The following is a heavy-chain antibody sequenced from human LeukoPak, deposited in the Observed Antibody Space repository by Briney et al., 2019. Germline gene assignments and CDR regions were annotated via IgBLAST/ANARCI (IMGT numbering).Heavy chain of an antibody. CDR1: GGTFSSYA. Sequence: ASVTVSCKASGGTFSSYAISWVRQAPGQGLEWMGGIIPIFGTANYAQKFQGRVTITTDESTSTAYMELSSLRSEDTAVYYCARSHYYGSGSYCDYWGQGTLVTVSP. D-gene: IGHD3-10*01. CDR2: IIPIFGTA. CDR3: ARSHYYGSGSYCDY. V-gene: IGHV1-69*05. J-gene: IGHJ4*02.